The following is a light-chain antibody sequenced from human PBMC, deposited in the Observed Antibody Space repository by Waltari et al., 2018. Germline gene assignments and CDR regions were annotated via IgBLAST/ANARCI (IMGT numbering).Light chain of an antibody. CDR1: GSDVGGYEY. CDR3: SSYTSSGVV. CDR2: DVY. V-gene: IGLV2-14*01. Sequence: QSALTQPASVSGSHGQAIIISCTGTGSDVGGYEYVSWYQQYPGKAPRLIIYDVYNRPSGVSNRFSGSKSDNTASLTISGLQAEDESVYYCSSYTSSGVVFGGGTKLTVL. J-gene: IGLJ2*01.